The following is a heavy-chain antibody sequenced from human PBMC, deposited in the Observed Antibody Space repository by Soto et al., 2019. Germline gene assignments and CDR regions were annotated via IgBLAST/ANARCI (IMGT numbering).Heavy chain of an antibody. CDR2: ISAYNGNT. CDR3: ARSTAVAYDFWSGYYYYYMDV. CDR1: GYTFTSYG. Sequence: ASVKVSCKASGYTFTSYGISWVRQAPGQGLEWMGWISAYNGNTNYAQKLQGRVTMTTDTSTSTAYMELRSLRSDDTAVYYCARSTAVAYDFWSGYYYYYMDVWGKGTTVPVSS. D-gene: IGHD3-3*01. J-gene: IGHJ6*03. V-gene: IGHV1-18*01.